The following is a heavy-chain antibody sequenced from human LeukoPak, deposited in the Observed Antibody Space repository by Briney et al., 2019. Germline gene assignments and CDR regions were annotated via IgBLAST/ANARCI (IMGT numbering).Heavy chain of an antibody. V-gene: IGHV1-18*01. CDR1: GYTFTSYG. Sequence: GASVKVSCKASGYTFTSYGISWVRQAPGQGLEWMGWISGYNGNTNFAQNLQGRVTITTDTSTSTAYMELRSLRSDDTAVYYCARGRDIVVVPAAELDYWGQGTLVTVSS. D-gene: IGHD2-2*01. CDR2: ISGYNGNT. J-gene: IGHJ4*02. CDR3: ARGRDIVVVPAAELDY.